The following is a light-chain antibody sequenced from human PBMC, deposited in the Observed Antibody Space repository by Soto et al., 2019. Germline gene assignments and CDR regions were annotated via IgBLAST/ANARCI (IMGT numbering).Light chain of an antibody. CDR2: KAS. V-gene: IGKV1-5*03. CDR1: QSITTW. CDR3: QQYNTYLWP. J-gene: IGKJ1*01. Sequence: DIQMTQSPATLSASVGDRVTITCRASQSITTWLAWYQQKPGKAPKLLIYKASSLESGVPSRFSGSGSGTEFTLTISSLQPDDVAIYYCQQYNTYLWPFGQGTKVEIK.